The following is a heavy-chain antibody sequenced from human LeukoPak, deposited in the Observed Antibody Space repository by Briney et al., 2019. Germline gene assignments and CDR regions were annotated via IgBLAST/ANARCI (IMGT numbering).Heavy chain of an antibody. D-gene: IGHD5-12*01. CDR1: GGSISSSSYY. CDR2: IYYSGSN. Sequence: SETLSLTCTVSGGSISSSSYYWGWVRQPPGMGLEWIGSIYYSGSNYSNPSLKSRVTIPVDTSKNQFSLKLSSVTAADTAVYYCARHTIRGYDVSTFDYWGQGTLVTVSS. J-gene: IGHJ4*02. V-gene: IGHV4-39*01. CDR3: ARHTIRGYDVSTFDY.